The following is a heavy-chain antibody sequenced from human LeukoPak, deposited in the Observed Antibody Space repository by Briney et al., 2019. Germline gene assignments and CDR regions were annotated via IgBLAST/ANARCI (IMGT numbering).Heavy chain of an antibody. CDR1: GFTFSSYG. CDR2: IWSDGSNK. CDR3: ARGGSAWFGGIDY. V-gene: IGHV3-33*01. J-gene: IGHJ4*02. D-gene: IGHD3-10*01. Sequence: GGSLRLSCAASGFTFSSYGMHWVRQAPGKGLEWVAVIWSDGSNKYYADSVKGRFTIPRDNSKNTLYLQMNSLRAEDTAVYYCARGGSAWFGGIDYWGQGTLVTVSS.